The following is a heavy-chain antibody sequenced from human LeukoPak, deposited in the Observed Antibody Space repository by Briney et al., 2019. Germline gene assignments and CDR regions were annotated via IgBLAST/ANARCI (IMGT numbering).Heavy chain of an antibody. D-gene: IGHD3-16*01. CDR1: GVGGSSKK. CDR2: GYSDDIR. J-gene: IGHJ4*02. Sequence: GGSLRLSCVDPGVGGSSKKMSWVRQAPGKGLEWVSIGYSDDIRYYVDSVKGRFSISRDTSRNTLYLQMNSLRVDDTAVYYCARDQFRDYFRGADYWGQGTLVTVSS. V-gene: IGHV3-53*01. CDR3: ARDQFRDYFRGADY.